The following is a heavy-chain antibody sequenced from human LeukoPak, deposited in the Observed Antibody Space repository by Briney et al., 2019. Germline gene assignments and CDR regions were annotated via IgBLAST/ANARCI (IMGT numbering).Heavy chain of an antibody. V-gene: IGHV1-2*02. CDR3: ARARYSSGWASDY. D-gene: IGHD6-19*01. Sequence: ASVKVSCKASGYTFTGYYMHWVRQAPGQGLEWMGWINPNSGGTNYAQKFQGRVTMTRDTSISTACMELSRLRSDDTAVYYCARARYSSGWASDYWGQGTLVTVSS. J-gene: IGHJ4*02. CDR2: INPNSGGT. CDR1: GYTFTGYY.